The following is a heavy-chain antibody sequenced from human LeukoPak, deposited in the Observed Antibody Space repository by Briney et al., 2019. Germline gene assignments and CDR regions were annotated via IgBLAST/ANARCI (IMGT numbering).Heavy chain of an antibody. J-gene: IGHJ5*02. CDR2: ISSSSSTI. CDR3: ARDGYDSSGRLWAWFEH. Sequence: GGSLRLSCAASGFTFSSYSMNWVRQAPGKGLEWVSYISSSSSTIYYADSVKGRFTISRDNAKNSLYLQMGSLRAEDTAIYYCARDGYDSSGRLWAWFEHWGLGTLVTVSS. D-gene: IGHD3-22*01. V-gene: IGHV3-48*04. CDR1: GFTFSSYS.